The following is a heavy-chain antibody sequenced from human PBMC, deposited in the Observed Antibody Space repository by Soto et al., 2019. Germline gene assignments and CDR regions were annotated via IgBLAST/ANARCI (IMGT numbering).Heavy chain of an antibody. CDR3: ARGDTIFGVVTLLYYYYGIDV. CDR1: GGSVSSGSYY. Sequence: SETLSLTCTVSGGSVSSGSYYWSWIRQPPGKGLEWIGYIYYSGSTNYNPSLKSRVTISVDTSKNQFSLKLSSVTAADTAVYYCARGDTIFGVVTLLYYYYGIDVWGQGTTVTVSS. V-gene: IGHV4-61*01. D-gene: IGHD3-3*01. CDR2: IYYSGST. J-gene: IGHJ6*02.